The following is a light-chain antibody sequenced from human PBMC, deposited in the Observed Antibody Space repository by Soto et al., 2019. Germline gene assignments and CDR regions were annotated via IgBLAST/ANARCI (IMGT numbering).Light chain of an antibody. CDR1: SSDVGGYNY. J-gene: IGLJ2*01. CDR2: DVS. V-gene: IGLV2-11*01. Sequence: QSVLTQPRSVSGSPGQSVTISCTGTSSDVGGYNYVSWYQQHPGKAPKLMIYDVSKRPSGVPDRFSGSKSGNTASLTISGLQADDEADYYCCSYAGSYTWVFGGGTQLTVL. CDR3: CSYAGSYTWV.